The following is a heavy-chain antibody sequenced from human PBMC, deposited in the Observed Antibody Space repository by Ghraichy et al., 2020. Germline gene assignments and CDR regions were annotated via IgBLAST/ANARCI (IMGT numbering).Heavy chain of an antibody. V-gene: IGHV2-5*02. J-gene: IGHJ4*02. CDR1: GFSLRSTEG. CDR2: VYGDGDE. D-gene: IGHD2-21*02. CDR3: VHSPAMTEIDY. Sequence: SGPTLVKPTQTLTLTCTYSGFSLRSTEGVAWVRQPPGKALEWLALVYGDGDERYSPSLESRLTITKDTSKKQVVLSMRNMDPVDTATYYWVHSPAMTEIDYWGRGILVTVSS.